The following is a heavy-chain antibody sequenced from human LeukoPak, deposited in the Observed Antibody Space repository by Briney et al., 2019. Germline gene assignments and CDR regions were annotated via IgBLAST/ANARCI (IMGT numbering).Heavy chain of an antibody. CDR1: GFTFSSYG. J-gene: IGHJ4*02. CDR3: VSYSSSWDIDY. D-gene: IGHD6-13*01. Sequence: GRSLRLSCAASGFTFSSYGMHWVRQAPGKGLEWVAVISYDGSNKYYADSVKGRFTISRDNSKNTLYLQMNSLRAEDTAVYYCVSYSSSWDIDYWGQGTLVTVSS. CDR2: ISYDGSNK. V-gene: IGHV3-30*03.